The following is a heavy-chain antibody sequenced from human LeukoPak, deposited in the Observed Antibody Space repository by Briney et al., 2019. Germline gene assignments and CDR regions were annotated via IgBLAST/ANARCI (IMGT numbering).Heavy chain of an antibody. J-gene: IGHJ4*02. CDR2: INPNSGGT. Sequence: ASVKVSCKAYGYTFTGYYMHWVRQAPGQGLEWMGWINPNSGGTNYAQKFQGRVTMTRDTSISTAYMEPSRLRSDDTAVYYCARGDGEWELRYPVGYWGQGTLVTVSS. CDR3: ARGDGEWELRYPVGY. CDR1: GYTFTGYY. V-gene: IGHV1-2*02. D-gene: IGHD1-26*01.